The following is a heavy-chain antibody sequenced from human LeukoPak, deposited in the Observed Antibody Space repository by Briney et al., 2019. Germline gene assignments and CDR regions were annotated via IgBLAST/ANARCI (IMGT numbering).Heavy chain of an antibody. D-gene: IGHD3-10*01. CDR3: ARDLWYGSGSLGY. CDR1: GYTLIDYY. Sequence: GASVKVSCKASGYTLIDYYMHWVRQAPGQGLEWMGRINPDSGGTNYAQKFQGRVTMTRDTSISTVYMELSRLRYDDTAVYYCARDLWYGSGSLGYWGQGTLVTVSS. V-gene: IGHV1-2*02. CDR2: INPDSGGT. J-gene: IGHJ4*02.